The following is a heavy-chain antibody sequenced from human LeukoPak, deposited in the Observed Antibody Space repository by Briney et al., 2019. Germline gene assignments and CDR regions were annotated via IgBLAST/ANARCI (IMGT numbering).Heavy chain of an antibody. J-gene: IGHJ3*02. Sequence: ASVKVSCKASGYTFNNYGISWVRQAPGQGLEWMGWICAYNGNTNYAQKLQGRVTMTTDTSTSTAYMELRSLRSDDTAVYYCARDHIAVAGNAAFDIWGQGTMVTVSS. CDR3: ARDHIAVAGNAAFDI. V-gene: IGHV1-18*01. CDR2: ICAYNGNT. CDR1: GYTFNNYG. D-gene: IGHD6-19*01.